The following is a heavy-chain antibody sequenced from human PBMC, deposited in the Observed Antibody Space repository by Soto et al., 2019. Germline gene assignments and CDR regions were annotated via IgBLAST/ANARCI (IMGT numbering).Heavy chain of an antibody. CDR3: AKVCGGDHYDFWSGYYTGYYYYYGTDV. V-gene: IGHV3-23*01. J-gene: IGHJ6*02. CDR2: ISGSGGST. D-gene: IGHD3-3*01. Sequence: EVQLLESGGGLVQPGGSLRLSCAASGFTFSSYAMSWVRQAPGKGLEWVSAISGSGGSTYYADSVKGRFTISRDNSKNTLYLQMNSLRAEDTAVYYCAKVCGGDHYDFWSGYYTGYYYYYGTDVWGQGTTVTGSS. CDR1: GFTFSSYA.